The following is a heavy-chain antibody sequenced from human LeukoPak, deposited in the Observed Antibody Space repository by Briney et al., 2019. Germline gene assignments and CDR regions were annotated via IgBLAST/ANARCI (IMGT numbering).Heavy chain of an antibody. CDR3: ARDIAIAVAGDFDY. CDR1: GYTFTSYG. CDR2: ISAYNGNT. Sequence: ASVKVSCKPSGYTFTSYGISWVRQAPGQGLEWMGWISAYNGNTNYAQKLQGRVTMTTDTSTSTAYMEPRSLRSDDTAVHYCARDIAIAVAGDFDYWGQGTLVTVSS. V-gene: IGHV1-18*01. D-gene: IGHD6-19*01. J-gene: IGHJ4*02.